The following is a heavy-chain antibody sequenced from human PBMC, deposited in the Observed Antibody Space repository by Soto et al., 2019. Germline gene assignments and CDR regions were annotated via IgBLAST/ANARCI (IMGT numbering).Heavy chain of an antibody. D-gene: IGHD2-15*01. CDR1: GYTFTGYH. V-gene: IGHV1-2*02. J-gene: IGHJ1*01. CDR3: ASTQSRLPHPFEVAATGYFQH. CDR2: INPNIGVT. Sequence: ASVKVYCKASGYTFTGYHMHWVRQAPGQGLEWMGRINPNIGVTNYAQKFQGRVTMTADTSTSTAYMELSSLRSEDTAVYYCASTQSRLPHPFEVAATGYFQHWGQGTLVTVSS.